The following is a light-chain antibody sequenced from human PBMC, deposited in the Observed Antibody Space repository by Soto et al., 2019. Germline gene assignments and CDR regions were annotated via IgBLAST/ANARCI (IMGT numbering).Light chain of an antibody. J-gene: IGKJ4*01. CDR3: QQANSFPLT. CDR2: DDS. Sequence: DLHMTQSPSNPSASFGDRVTITCRDSQSISSWLAWYQQKPGKAPKLLIYDDSSLESGVPYRLSGSGSGTDLNLTISSLQPADFATYYGQQANSFPLTCGGGTKVDIK. V-gene: IGKV1-5*01. CDR1: QSISSW.